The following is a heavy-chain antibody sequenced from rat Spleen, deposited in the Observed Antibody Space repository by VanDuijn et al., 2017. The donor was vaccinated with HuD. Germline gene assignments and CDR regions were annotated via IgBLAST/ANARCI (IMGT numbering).Heavy chain of an antibody. CDR2: IWGDGST. Sequence: QVQLKESGPGLVQPSQTLSLTCTVSGFSLISNSVHWIRQPPGKGLEWMGGIWGDGSTDYNSSVKSRLSISRDTSKSQVFLKMNSLQPEDTGTYYCARHDYSGDVDFEYWGQGVMVTVSS. V-gene: IGHV2-1*01. CDR3: ARHDYSGDVDFEY. J-gene: IGHJ2*01. CDR1: GFSLISNS. D-gene: IGHD1-1*01.